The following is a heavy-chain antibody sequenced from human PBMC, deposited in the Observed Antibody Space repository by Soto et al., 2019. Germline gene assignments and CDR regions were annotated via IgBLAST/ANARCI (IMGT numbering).Heavy chain of an antibody. CDR1: GGSFSSSG. V-gene: IGHV1-2*02. CDR3: ARGRTGTTSYFDY. CDR2: INPNSGGT. D-gene: IGHD1-1*01. J-gene: IGHJ4*02. Sequence: ASVKVSCKASGGSFSSSGISWVRQAPGQGLEWVGGINPNSGGTNYAQKFQGRVTMTRDTSISTAYMELSRLRSDDTAVYYCARGRTGTTSYFDYWGQGNLVTVSS.